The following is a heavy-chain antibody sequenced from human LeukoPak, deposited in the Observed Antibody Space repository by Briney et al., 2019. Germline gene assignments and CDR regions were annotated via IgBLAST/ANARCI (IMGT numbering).Heavy chain of an antibody. CDR1: GFTFSNCA. V-gene: IGHV3-23*01. CDR2: IRGSGGGT. CDR3: AKGYYDSSGYWNY. J-gene: IGHJ4*02. Sequence: GGSLRLSCAASGFTFSNCAMNWVRLAPGKGLQWVSSIRGSGGGTYYADSVKGRFTISRDNSKNTLYLQMNSLRAEDTAVYYCAKGYYDSSGYWNYWGQGTLVTVSS. D-gene: IGHD3-22*01.